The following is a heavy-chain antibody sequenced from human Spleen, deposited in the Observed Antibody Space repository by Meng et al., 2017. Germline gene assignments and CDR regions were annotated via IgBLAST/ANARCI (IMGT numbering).Heavy chain of an antibody. V-gene: IGHV4-34*01. J-gene: IGHJ4*02. CDR3: ARGPTTMAHDFDY. CDR1: GGSFSDYY. Sequence: QVQLHPWGAGLLKPSETLSLTCVVSGGSFSDYYWSWIRQPPGKGLELIGEINHSGSTNYNPSLESRATISVDTSQNNLSLKLSSVTAADSAVYYCARGPTTMAHDFDYWGQGTLVTVSS. D-gene: IGHD4-11*01. CDR2: INHSGST.